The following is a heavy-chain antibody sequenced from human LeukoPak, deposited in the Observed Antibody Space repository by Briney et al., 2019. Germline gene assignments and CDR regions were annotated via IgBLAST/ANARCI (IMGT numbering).Heavy chain of an antibody. CDR2: ISSNGGST. D-gene: IGHD3-22*01. CDR1: GFTFSSYA. Sequence: PGGSLRLSCSASGFTFSSYAMHWVRQAPGKGLEYVSAISSNGGSTYYADSVKGRFTISRDNSKNTLYLQMSSLRAEDTAVYYCVKILDSSGYHGDYWGQGTLVSVCS. CDR3: VKILDSSGYHGDY. J-gene: IGHJ4*02. V-gene: IGHV3-64D*09.